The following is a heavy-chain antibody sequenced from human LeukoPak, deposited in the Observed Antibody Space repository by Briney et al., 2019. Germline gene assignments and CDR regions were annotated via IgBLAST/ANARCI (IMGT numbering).Heavy chain of an antibody. J-gene: IGHJ4*02. Sequence: GVSLRLSCSASGFIFNNYPMQWVRQAAGKGLDYISAISSDGGTTYYADSVTGRFTISRDNSKNTLYLQLSSLRTEDTAVYCCVKPAGGFRSQYYFDSWGQGTLVTVSS. CDR1: GFIFNNYP. CDR2: ISSDGGTT. D-gene: IGHD5-12*01. V-gene: IGHV3-64D*06. CDR3: VKPAGGFRSQYYFDS.